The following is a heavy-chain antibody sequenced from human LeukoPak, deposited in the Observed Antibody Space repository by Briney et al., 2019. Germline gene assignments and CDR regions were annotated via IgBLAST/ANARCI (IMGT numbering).Heavy chain of an antibody. CDR1: GGSISSGRYY. Sequence: SETLSLTCTVSGGSISSGRYYWSWIRQPPGKGLEWIGYIYYSGSTNYNPSLKSRVTMSVDTSKNQFSLKLSSVTAADTAVYYCARDRIGYYDNWGQGTLVTVSS. D-gene: IGHD3-9*01. CDR2: IYYSGST. CDR3: ARDRIGYYDN. V-gene: IGHV4-61*01. J-gene: IGHJ4*02.